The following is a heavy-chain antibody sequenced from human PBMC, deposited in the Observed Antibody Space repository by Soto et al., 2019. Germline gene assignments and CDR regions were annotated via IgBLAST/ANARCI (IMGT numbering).Heavy chain of an antibody. CDR3: ARRECSGGTCFFGP. V-gene: IGHV4-39*02. D-gene: IGHD2-15*01. Sequence: SETLPLTCTVSGDSISSSNYYWCWIRHPPGKGLEWIGSIHYSGSTYYNPSLKSRVTISVDMSKNRFSLKVTSVTAADTAVYYCARRECSGGTCFFGPWGQGTLVTVSS. CDR1: GDSISSSNYY. CDR2: IHYSGST. J-gene: IGHJ5*02.